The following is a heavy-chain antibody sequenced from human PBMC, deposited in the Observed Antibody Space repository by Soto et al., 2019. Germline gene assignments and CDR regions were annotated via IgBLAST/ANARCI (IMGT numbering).Heavy chain of an antibody. CDR2: VYFNGNT. D-gene: IGHD6-19*01. CDR3: AATEVAGRGGAFDY. Sequence: SETLSLTCAVSGGSIRHYYWNWIRQSPGKALEWIGYVYFNGNTIFNPSLKRRFSMSIDTSKNQFSLNLTSVTAADTALYYCAATEVAGRGGAFDYWGQGTLVTVSS. CDR1: GGSIRHYY. J-gene: IGHJ4*02. V-gene: IGHV4-59*01.